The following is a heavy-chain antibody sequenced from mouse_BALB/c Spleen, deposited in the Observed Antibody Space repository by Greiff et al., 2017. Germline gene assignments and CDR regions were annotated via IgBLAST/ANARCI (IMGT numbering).Heavy chain of an antibody. Sequence: QVQLQQPGAELVRPGVSVKLSCKASGYTFTDYWMHWVKQRPGQGLEWIGAIDTSDSYTSYNQKFKGKATLTVDESSSTAYMQLSSLTSEDSAVYYCARAYGSSYAMDYWGQGTSVTVSS. CDR1: GYTFTDYW. D-gene: IGHD1-1*01. CDR3: ARAYGSSYAMDY. CDR2: IDTSDSYT. J-gene: IGHJ4*01. V-gene: IGHV1-69*02.